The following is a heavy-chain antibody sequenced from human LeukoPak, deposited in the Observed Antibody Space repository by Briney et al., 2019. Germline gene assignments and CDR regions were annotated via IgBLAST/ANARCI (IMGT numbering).Heavy chain of an antibody. Sequence: GESLKISCKGSGYNFTNYWIGWVRQMPGKGLDWMGIIFTGDSDTRYSPSFAGQVTMSVDKSISTAYLQWTSLKASDTAMYLCARDYYDSSGYYPGSKWFDPWGQGTLVTVSS. CDR1: GYNFTNYW. D-gene: IGHD3-22*01. J-gene: IGHJ5*02. CDR2: IFTGDSDT. V-gene: IGHV5-51*01. CDR3: ARDYYDSSGYYPGSKWFDP.